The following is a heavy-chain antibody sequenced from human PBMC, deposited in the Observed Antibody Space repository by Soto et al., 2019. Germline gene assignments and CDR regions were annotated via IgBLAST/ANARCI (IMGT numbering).Heavy chain of an antibody. CDR1: GFTFSSYA. Sequence: EVQLLESGGGLVQPGGSLRLSCAASGFTFSSYAMSWVRQAPGKGLEWVSAISGSGGSTYYADSVKGRFTISRDNSKNTLYLQMNSLRAEDTAVYYCAKDPHSSSWYDWGPNWFDPWGQGTLVTVSS. J-gene: IGHJ5*02. CDR3: AKDPHSSSWYDWGPNWFDP. CDR2: ISGSGGST. D-gene: IGHD6-13*01. V-gene: IGHV3-23*01.